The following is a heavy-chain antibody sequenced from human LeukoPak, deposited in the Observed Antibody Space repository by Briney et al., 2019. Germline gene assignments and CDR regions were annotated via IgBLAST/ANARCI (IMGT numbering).Heavy chain of an antibody. D-gene: IGHD3-22*01. V-gene: IGHV3-23*01. CDR2: ISGSGGST. Sequence: XXWXXXXXXKGLEWVSAISGSGGSTYYADSVKGRFTISRDNSKNTLYLQMNSLRAEDTAVYYCAKVYGGVVVIWGQGALVTVSS. CDR3: AKVYGGVVVI. J-gene: IGHJ4*02.